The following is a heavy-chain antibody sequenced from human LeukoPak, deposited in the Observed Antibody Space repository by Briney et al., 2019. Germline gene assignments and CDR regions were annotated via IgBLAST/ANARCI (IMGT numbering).Heavy chain of an antibody. CDR2: ISGSGGST. CDR1: GFTFSSYA. D-gene: IGHD2-15*01. Sequence: GGSLRLSCAASGFTFSSYAMSWVRQAPGKGLEWVSAISGSGGSTYYADSVKGRFTISRDNSKNTLYLQMNSLRAEDTAVYYCAKETFYCSGGSCYFDYWGQGTLVTVSS. CDR3: AKETFYCSGGSCYFDY. J-gene: IGHJ4*02. V-gene: IGHV3-23*01.